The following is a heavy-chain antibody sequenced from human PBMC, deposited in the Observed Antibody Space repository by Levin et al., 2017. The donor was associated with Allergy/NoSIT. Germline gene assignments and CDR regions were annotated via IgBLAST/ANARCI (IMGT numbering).Heavy chain of an antibody. Sequence: GESLKISCKASGYTFTSYYMHWVRQAPGQGLEWMGIINPSGGSTSYAQKFQGRVTMTRDTSTSTVYMELSSLRSEDTAVYYCARGGNIVATITPIDYWGQGTLVTVSS. CDR3: ARGGNIVATITPIDY. V-gene: IGHV1-46*01. CDR2: INPSGGST. D-gene: IGHD5-12*01. J-gene: IGHJ4*02. CDR1: GYTFTSYY.